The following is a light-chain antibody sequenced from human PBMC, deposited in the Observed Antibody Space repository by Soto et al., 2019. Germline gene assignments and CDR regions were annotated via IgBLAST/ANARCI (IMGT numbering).Light chain of an antibody. J-gene: IGLJ3*02. CDR2: GNT. CDR1: TSNIGANYD. V-gene: IGLV1-40*01. Sequence: QPVLTQPPSVSGAPGQRVTISCTGSTSNIGANYDVHWYQHLPGTAPKLLIHGNTNRPSGVPDRFSGSKSGTSASLAIAGLQAEDEADYYCQSYDTSLSAWVFGGGTQLTVL. CDR3: QSYDTSLSAWV.